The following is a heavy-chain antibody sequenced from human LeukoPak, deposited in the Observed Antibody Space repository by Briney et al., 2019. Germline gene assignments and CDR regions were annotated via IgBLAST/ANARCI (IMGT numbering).Heavy chain of an antibody. CDR2: IYHSGST. J-gene: IGHJ4*02. CDR1: GGSISSSNW. Sequence: PSETLSLTCAVSGGSISSSNWWSWVRQPPGKGLEWIGEIYHSGSTNYNPSLKSRVTISVDKSKNQFSLKLTSVTAADTAVYYCARQTGSGLFILPGGQGTLVTVSS. CDR3: ARQTGSGLFILP. D-gene: IGHD3/OR15-3a*01. V-gene: IGHV4-4*02.